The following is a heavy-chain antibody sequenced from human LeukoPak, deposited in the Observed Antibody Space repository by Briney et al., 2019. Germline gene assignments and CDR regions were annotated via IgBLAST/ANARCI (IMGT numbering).Heavy chain of an antibody. V-gene: IGHV4-34*01. CDR3: ARGYTRVLIDY. CDR1: GVSFSDYY. J-gene: IGHJ4*02. D-gene: IGHD2-2*02. Sequence: SETLSLTCAVYGVSFSDYYWSWIRQPPGKGLEGIGDIQHSGSTNYNPSLKSRVTISVDTSKNQLSLKLSSVTAADTAVYYCARGYTRVLIDYWGQGTLVTVSS. CDR2: IQHSGST.